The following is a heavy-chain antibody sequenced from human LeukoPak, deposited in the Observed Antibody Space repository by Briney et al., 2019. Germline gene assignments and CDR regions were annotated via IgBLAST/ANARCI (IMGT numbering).Heavy chain of an antibody. CDR1: GLPFSSYG. CDR2: ITGNGVYT. J-gene: IGHJ4*02. V-gene: IGHV3-23*01. CDR3: AKSYCGGDCG. D-gene: IGHD2-21*02. Sequence: GGSLRLSCAVSGLPFSSYGMTWVRQAPGKGLEWVSGITGNGVYTYYADSVKGRFTISRDNSKNTLSLQMNSLRAEDTAVYYCAKSYCGGDCGWGPGTLVTVSS.